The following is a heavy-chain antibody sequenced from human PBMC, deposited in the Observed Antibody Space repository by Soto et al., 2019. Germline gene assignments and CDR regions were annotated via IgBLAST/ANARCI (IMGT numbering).Heavy chain of an antibody. J-gene: IGHJ4*02. D-gene: IGHD3-9*01. CDR2: ISSSGSTI. V-gene: IGHV3-11*01. CDR1: GFTFSDYY. CDR3: ARDEHFDWLLDY. Sequence: GGSLRLSCAASGFTFSDYYMSWIRQAPGKGLEWVSYISSSGSTIYYADSVKGRFTISRDNTKNSLYLQMNSLRAEDTAVYYCARDEHFDWLLDYWGQGTLVTVSS.